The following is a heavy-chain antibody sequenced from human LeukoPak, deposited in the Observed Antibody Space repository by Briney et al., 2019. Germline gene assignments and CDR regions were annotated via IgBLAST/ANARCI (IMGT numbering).Heavy chain of an antibody. CDR2: INSDGSST. V-gene: IGHV3-74*01. D-gene: IGHD6-13*01. CDR1: GFTFSDYW. CDR3: VRGLIVAAGTDY. J-gene: IGHJ4*02. Sequence: GGSLRLSCAASGFTFSDYWMHWVRQVPGKGLVWVSHINSDGSSTSYADSVKGRFTISRDNAKNTLYLQMNSLRAEDTAVYYCVRGLIVAAGTDYWGQGTLVTVSS.